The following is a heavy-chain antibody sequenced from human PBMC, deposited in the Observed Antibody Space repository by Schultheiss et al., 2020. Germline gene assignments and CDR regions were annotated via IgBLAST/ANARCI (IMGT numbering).Heavy chain of an antibody. CDR1: GFTFDDYA. CDR3: AKDTSYYYGSGTPGASYGMDV. Sequence: GGSLRLSCAASGFTFDDYAMHWVRQAPGKGLEWVSGISWNSGSIGYADSVKGRFTISRDNAKNSLYLQMNSLRAEDTALYYCAKDTSYYYGSGTPGASYGMDVWGEGTTV. V-gene: IGHV3-9*01. D-gene: IGHD3-10*01. CDR2: ISWNSGSI. J-gene: IGHJ6*02.